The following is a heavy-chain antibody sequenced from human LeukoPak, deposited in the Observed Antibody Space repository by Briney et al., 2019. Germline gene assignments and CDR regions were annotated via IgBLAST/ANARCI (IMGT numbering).Heavy chain of an antibody. V-gene: IGHV3-7*02. D-gene: IGHD3-22*01. Sequence: GGSLRLSCAASGFIFSSYWMSWVRQAPGTGLEWVANIKEDGNEKYYVDSVKGRFSISRDNAKSSLYLQMNSLRTEDTAVYYCARGGSYFDISGYYFYWGQGTLVTVSS. CDR1: GFIFSSYW. CDR2: IKEDGNEK. J-gene: IGHJ4*02. CDR3: ARGGSYFDISGYYFY.